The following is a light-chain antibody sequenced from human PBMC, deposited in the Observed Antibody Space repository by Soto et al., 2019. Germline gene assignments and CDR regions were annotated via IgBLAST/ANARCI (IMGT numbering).Light chain of an antibody. CDR2: GAA. V-gene: IGKV3-15*01. CDR1: QSVFSS. Sequence: DIVMTQSPATLSVSPGERATLSCRASQSVFSSLAWYQQKPGQAPRLLIYGAATRATGIPARFSGSGSGTEFTLTISSLQSEDFAVYFCQHYHNWPALGQGTKVDI. J-gene: IGKJ1*01. CDR3: QHYHNWPA.